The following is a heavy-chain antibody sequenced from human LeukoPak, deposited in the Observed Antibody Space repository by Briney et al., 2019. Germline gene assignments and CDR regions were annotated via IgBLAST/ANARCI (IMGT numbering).Heavy chain of an antibody. J-gene: IGHJ4*02. CDR1: GFTFSSYA. CDR3: ASVRPGYYCMVY. Sequence: GGSLRLSCAASGFTFSSYAMHWVRQAPGKGLEYVSAISSNGGSTYYANSVKGRFTISRDNSKNTLYLQMGSLTASDTAVYYCASVRPGYYCMVYWGQGTLVTVSS. CDR2: ISSNGGST. D-gene: IGHD3-22*01. V-gene: IGHV3-64*01.